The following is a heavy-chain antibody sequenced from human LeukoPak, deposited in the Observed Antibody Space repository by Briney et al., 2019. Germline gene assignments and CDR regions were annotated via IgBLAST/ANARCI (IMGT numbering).Heavy chain of an antibody. CDR1: GGSISSGSYY. D-gene: IGHD2-2*01. CDR3: AREPRAVPAAKFGFDY. CDR2: IYTSGST. Sequence: PSQTLSLTCTVSGGSISSGSYYWSWIRQPAGKGLEWIGRIYTSGSTNYNPSLKSRVTISVDTSKNQFSLKLSSVTAADTAVYYCAREPRAVPAAKFGFDYWGQGTLVTVSS. J-gene: IGHJ4*02. V-gene: IGHV4-61*02.